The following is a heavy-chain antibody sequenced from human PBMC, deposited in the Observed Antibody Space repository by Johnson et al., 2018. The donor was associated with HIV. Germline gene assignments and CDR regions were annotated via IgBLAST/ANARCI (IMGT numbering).Heavy chain of an antibody. CDR1: GFTVSSNY. D-gene: IGHD4/OR15-4a*01. V-gene: IGHV3-15*01. CDR3: TTDVLGVDACDI. J-gene: IGHJ3*02. Sequence: VQLVESGGGLVQPGGSLRLSCAASGFTVSSNYMSWVRQAPGKGLEWVGRIKSKTDGGTTDYAAPVKGRFTISRDDSKNTLYLQMNRLKNEDTAVYYCTTDVLGVDACDIWGQGTMVTVSS. CDR2: IKSKTDGGTT.